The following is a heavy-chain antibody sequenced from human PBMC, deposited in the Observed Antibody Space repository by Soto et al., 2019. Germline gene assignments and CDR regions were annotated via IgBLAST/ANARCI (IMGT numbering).Heavy chain of an antibody. Sequence: PSETLSLTCAVYGVSFSSYYWGWIRQPPGKGLEWIGSIYYSGSTYYNPSLKSRVTISVDTSKNQFSLKLSSVTAADTAVYYCARRVVAAAGCFDYWGQGTLVTVSS. J-gene: IGHJ4*02. D-gene: IGHD6-13*01. V-gene: IGHV4-39*01. CDR2: IYYSGST. CDR1: GVSFSSYY. CDR3: ARRVVAAAGCFDY.